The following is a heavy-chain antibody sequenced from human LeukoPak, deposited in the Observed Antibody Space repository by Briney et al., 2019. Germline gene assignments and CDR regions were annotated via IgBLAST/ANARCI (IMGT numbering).Heavy chain of an antibody. V-gene: IGHV3-23*01. CDR3: AKDKRITMIIMVTSGLDN. D-gene: IGHD3-22*01. CDR2: ISDSDGTT. CDR1: GFTFSSYA. Sequence: GGSLRLSCAASGFTFSSYAMSWVRQAPGKGLEWVSGISDSDGTTYYADSVKGRFTISRDNSKNTLYLQMNSLRAEDTAVYYCAKDKRITMIIMVTSGLDNWGQGTLVTVSS. J-gene: IGHJ4*02.